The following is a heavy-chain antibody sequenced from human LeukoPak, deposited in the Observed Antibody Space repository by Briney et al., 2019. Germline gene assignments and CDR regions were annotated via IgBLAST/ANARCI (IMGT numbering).Heavy chain of an antibody. Sequence: ASVKVSCKASGGTFSSYTISWVRQAPGQGLEWMGRIIPTFGTTNYAQKFQGRVTITTNESTSTAYMELSSLSSEDTAVYYCASGSYLAFDIWGQGTMVTVSS. CDR3: ASGSYLAFDI. CDR2: IIPTFGTT. CDR1: GGTFSSYT. V-gene: IGHV1-69*05. D-gene: IGHD1-26*01. J-gene: IGHJ3*02.